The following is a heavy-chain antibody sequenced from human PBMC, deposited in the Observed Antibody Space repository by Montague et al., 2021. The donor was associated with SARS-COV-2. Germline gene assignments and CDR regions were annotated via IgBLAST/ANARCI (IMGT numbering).Heavy chain of an antibody. J-gene: IGHJ6*02. D-gene: IGHD2-15*01. V-gene: IGHV4-39*07. CDR2: TYYSGTS. Sequence: SETLSLTCTVSGGPISISGYYWGWVRQPPGKGLEWIGTTYYSGTSYLKPPLNSRATISVDTSKNQFSLKASSVTAADTAVYYCARGFRRYCSGGSCRDWHYGMDVWGQGTTVTVSS. CDR3: ARGFRRYCSGGSCRDWHYGMDV. CDR1: GGPISISGYY.